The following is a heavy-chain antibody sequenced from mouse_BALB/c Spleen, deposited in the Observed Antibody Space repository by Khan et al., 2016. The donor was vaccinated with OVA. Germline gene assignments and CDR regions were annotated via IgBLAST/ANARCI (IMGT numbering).Heavy chain of an antibody. J-gene: IGHJ3*01. CDR2: IYPGNSDT. V-gene: IGHV1-5*01. CDR3: TRAGYGAFAY. CDR1: GYIFTNYW. Sequence: VQLKESGTVLARPGASVKMSCKASGYIFTNYWMHWVKQRPGQGLEWIGGIYPGNSDTSYNQKFKDKAKVTAVTSATTAYMELSSLTNEDSAVYYCTRAGYGAFAYWGQGTLVTVSA. D-gene: IGHD1-1*01.